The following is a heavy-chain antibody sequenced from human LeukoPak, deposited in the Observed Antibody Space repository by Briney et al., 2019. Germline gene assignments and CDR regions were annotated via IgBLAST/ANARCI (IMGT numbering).Heavy chain of an antibody. CDR3: AKGDRYGDYTYYFDY. Sequence: GGSLRLSCAASGFTFSSYSMNWVRQAPGKGLEWVSSISSSSSYIYYADSVRGRFTISRDNPKNTLYLQMNSLRAEDTAVYYCAKGDRYGDYTYYFDYWGQGTLVTVSS. CDR1: GFTFSSYS. D-gene: IGHD4-17*01. V-gene: IGHV3-21*04. CDR2: ISSSSSYI. J-gene: IGHJ4*02.